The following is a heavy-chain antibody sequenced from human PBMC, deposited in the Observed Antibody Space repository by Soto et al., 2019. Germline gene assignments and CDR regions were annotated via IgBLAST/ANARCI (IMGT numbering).Heavy chain of an antibody. J-gene: IGHJ4*02. Sequence: PSETLSLTCTVSGGSISSGGYYWSWIRQHPGKGLEWIGYIYHSGRTNYNPSLKSRVTISVDTSKNQLSLSLLSVTAADTAVFFCARGVPPFYCTGGGCYPYYFDYWGQGALVTVSS. CDR1: GGSISSGGYY. CDR3: ARGVPPFYCTGGGCYPYYFDY. V-gene: IGHV4-61*08. CDR2: IYHSGRT. D-gene: IGHD2-15*01.